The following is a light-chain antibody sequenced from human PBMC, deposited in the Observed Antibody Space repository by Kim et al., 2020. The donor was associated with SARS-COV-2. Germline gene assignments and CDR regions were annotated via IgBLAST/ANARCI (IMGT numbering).Light chain of an antibody. CDR1: QGIRND. CDR2: GAS. Sequence: ASVGDRVTITCRANQGIRNDLGWYQQKPGKAPKVLIYGASSLHDGVPSRFSGSGFGTDFTLTISGLQPEDSATYYCVQDYNYPWTFGQGTKVDIK. J-gene: IGKJ1*01. CDR3: VQDYNYPWT. V-gene: IGKV1-6*01.